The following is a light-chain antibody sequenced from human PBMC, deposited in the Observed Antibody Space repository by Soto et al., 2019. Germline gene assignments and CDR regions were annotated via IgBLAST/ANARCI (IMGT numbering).Light chain of an antibody. Sequence: DLQMTQSPSSLSASVGDRVTITCRASQNILTWSHWYRQKPGKAPELLIFAASNLFNGVPSRFSGNGSGTDFSLTIRSLQPEDFATYFCQHSYGTPPYTFGQGTKLEN. CDR2: AAS. CDR1: QNILTW. CDR3: QHSYGTPPYT. J-gene: IGKJ2*01. V-gene: IGKV1-39*01.